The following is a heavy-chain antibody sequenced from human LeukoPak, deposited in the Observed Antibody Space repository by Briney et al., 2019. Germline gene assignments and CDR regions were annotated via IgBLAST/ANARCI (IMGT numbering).Heavy chain of an antibody. Sequence: SETLSLTCTVSDGSISSYYWSWIRQPPGKGLEWIGYIYYSGSTKYNPSLKSRVTMSVDTSQNQLSLKLRSVTAADTAVYYCARHWETSSWYVDYWGQGTLVTVSS. D-gene: IGHD6-13*01. CDR1: DGSISSYY. CDR3: ARHWETSSWYVDY. CDR2: IYYSGST. J-gene: IGHJ4*02. V-gene: IGHV4-59*08.